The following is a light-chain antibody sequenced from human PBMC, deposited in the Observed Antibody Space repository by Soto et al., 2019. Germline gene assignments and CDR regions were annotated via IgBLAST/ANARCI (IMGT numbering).Light chain of an antibody. V-gene: IGLV2-23*02. J-gene: IGLJ1*01. CDR1: SSDVGGYNL. CDR3: CSYAGTSSYA. Sequence: QSALTQPASVSGSLGQAITISCIGTSSDVGGYNLVSWYQQHPGKAPKLMIYEVTKRPSGVSNRFSASKSGDTASLTISGLQAEDEADYYCCSYAGTSSYAFGTGTKVTVL. CDR2: EVT.